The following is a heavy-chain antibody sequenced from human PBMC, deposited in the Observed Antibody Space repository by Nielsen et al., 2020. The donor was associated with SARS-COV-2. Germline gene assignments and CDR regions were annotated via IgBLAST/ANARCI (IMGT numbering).Heavy chain of an antibody. CDR3: ARDIVVVPAAIAAAPQGL. CDR2: IIPIFGTA. V-gene: IGHV1-69*13. CDR1: GFTFTRSA. J-gene: IGHJ4*02. Sequence: SVKVSCKASGFTFTRSAMQWVRQARGQGLEWMGGIIPIFGTANYAQKFQGRVTITADESTSTAYMELSSLRSEDTAVYYCARDIVVVPAAIAAAPQGLWGQGTLVTVSS. D-gene: IGHD2-2*02.